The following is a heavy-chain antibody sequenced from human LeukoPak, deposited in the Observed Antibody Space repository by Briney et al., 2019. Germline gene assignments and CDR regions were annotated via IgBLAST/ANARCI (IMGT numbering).Heavy chain of an antibody. CDR1: GFTFSSYS. Sequence: GGSLRLSCAASGFTFSSYSMNWVRQAPGKGLEWVSSISSSCSYIYYADSVKGRFTISRDNSKNTLYLQMNSLRAEDTAVYYCARGEYYYDSSGYPGDWGQGTLVTVSS. J-gene: IGHJ4*02. D-gene: IGHD3-22*01. CDR2: ISSSCSYI. V-gene: IGHV3-21*01. CDR3: ARGEYYYDSSGYPGD.